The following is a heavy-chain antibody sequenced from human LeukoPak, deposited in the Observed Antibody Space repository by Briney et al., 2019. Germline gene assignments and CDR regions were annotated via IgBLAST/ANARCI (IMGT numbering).Heavy chain of an antibody. CDR1: GFTFSSFA. CDR2: ISGAGGTT. Sequence: GGSLRLSCAASGFTFSSFAISWVRQAPGKGLESVSLISGAGGTTYYADSVKGRFTISRDNSKNILYLQMNSPRAEDTGVYYCAEGHTDYGTGFDLWGQGTLVTVSS. CDR3: AEGHTDYGTGFDL. D-gene: IGHD4/OR15-4a*01. J-gene: IGHJ4*02. V-gene: IGHV3-23*01.